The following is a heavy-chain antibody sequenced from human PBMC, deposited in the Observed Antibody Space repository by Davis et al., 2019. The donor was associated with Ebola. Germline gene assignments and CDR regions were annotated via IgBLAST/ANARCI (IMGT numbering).Heavy chain of an antibody. CDR3: ARGHSSSWYNRFDP. CDR2: INAYNGNT. J-gene: IGHJ5*02. D-gene: IGHD6-13*01. V-gene: IGHV1-18*01. Sequence: ASVKVSCKASGYTFTSYGISWVRQAPGQGLEWLGWINAYNGNTKYAQNLQGRVTMTTDTSTSTAYMELRSLISDDTAVYYCARGHSSSWYNRFDPWGQGTLVTVSS. CDR1: GYTFTSYG.